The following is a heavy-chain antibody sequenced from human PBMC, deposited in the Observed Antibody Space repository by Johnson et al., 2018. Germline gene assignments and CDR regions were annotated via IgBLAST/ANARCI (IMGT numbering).Heavy chain of an antibody. Sequence: QVQLVQSGGGVVQPGRSLRLSCAASGLTFSNYGIHWVRQAPGKGLEWVAVLSYDGSNEYYADSVRGRFIISRDISKNTLFLQMNSLRSEDTGVDYCAKDGKRVLNGTKINFYFYYMDVWGKGTTVTVSS. V-gene: IGHV3-30*18. CDR3: AKDGKRVLNGTKINFYFYYMDV. CDR1: GLTFSNYG. CDR2: LSYDGSNE. J-gene: IGHJ6*03. D-gene: IGHD1-7*01.